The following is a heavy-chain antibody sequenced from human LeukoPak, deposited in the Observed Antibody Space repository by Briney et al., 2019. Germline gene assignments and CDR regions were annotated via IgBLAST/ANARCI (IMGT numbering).Heavy chain of an antibody. CDR3: VRGRGSYGWFDP. V-gene: IGHV3-74*01. D-gene: IGHD3-10*01. Sequence: GGSLRLSCAASGFTSSSYWMHWVSQVPGKGLVWVSRISGDGTARNYADSVKGRFTISRDDAKNTVDLQMNSLRGEDTAVYYCVRGRGSYGWFDPWGQEPWSPSPQ. CDR2: ISGDGTAR. CDR1: GFTSSSYW. J-gene: IGHJ5*02.